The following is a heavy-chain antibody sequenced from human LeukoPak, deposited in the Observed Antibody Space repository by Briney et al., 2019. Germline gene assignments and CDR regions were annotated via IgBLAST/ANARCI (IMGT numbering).Heavy chain of an antibody. V-gene: IGHV4-31*03. D-gene: IGHD1-26*01. CDR1: GGSISSGGYY. Sequence: PSQTLSLTCTVSGGSISSGGYYWSWIRQHPGKGLEWIGYIYYSGGTYYNPSLKSRVTISVVTSKNQFSLKLSSVTAADTAVYYCAVYSGSYYFDYWGQGTLVTVSS. J-gene: IGHJ4*02. CDR2: IYYSGGT. CDR3: AVYSGSYYFDY.